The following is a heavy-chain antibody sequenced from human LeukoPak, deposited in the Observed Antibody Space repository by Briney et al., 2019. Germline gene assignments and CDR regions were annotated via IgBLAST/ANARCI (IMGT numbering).Heavy chain of an antibody. D-gene: IGHD3-9*01. J-gene: IGHJ4*02. CDR3: AKDSFRYCDCPGYFDY. CDR1: GFTFSSYD. V-gene: IGHV3-23*01. Sequence: GGSLRLSCAASGFTFSSYDMSWVRQAPGKGLEWVSAISGSGGSTYYADSVKGRFTISRDNSKNTLYMQMNSRRGEHTAVYYCAKDSFRYCDCPGYFDYWGERTMVTVSS. CDR2: ISGSGGST.